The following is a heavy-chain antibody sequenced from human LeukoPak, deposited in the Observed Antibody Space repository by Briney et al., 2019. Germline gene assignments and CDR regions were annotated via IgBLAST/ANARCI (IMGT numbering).Heavy chain of an antibody. D-gene: IGHD1-26*01. V-gene: IGHV3-74*01. Sequence: GGSLRLSCAASGFTFSSYWMHWVRQAPGKGLLWVSRINSDGSSTSYADSVKGRFTISRDNAKNTLYLQMNSLRAEDTAVYYCARDLSIVGAGFDYWGQGTLVTVSS. CDR1: GFTFSSYW. J-gene: IGHJ4*02. CDR2: INSDGSST. CDR3: ARDLSIVGAGFDY.